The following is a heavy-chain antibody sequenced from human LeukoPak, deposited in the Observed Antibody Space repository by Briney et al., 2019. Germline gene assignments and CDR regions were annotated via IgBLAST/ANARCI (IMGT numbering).Heavy chain of an antibody. D-gene: IGHD3-3*01. CDR1: GFTFSSYA. J-gene: IGHJ4*02. CDR2: ISGSGGST. Sequence: GGSLRLSCAASGFTFSSYAMSWVRQAPGKGLEWVSAISGSGGSTYYADSVKGRFTISRDNSKNTLYLQMNSLRAEDTAVYYCAKDSALLDFWSGYYLFDYWGQGTLVTVSS. V-gene: IGHV3-23*01. CDR3: AKDSALLDFWSGYYLFDY.